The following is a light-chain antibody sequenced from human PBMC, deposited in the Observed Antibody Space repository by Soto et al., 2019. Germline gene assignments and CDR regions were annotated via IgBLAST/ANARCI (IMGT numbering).Light chain of an antibody. CDR3: QQYNSYSLT. J-gene: IGKJ4*01. Sequence: DIQMTQSPSPLSASVGDRVTITCRASQSISSWLAWYQQKPGKAPKLLIYKASSLESGVPSRFRGSGSGTEFTLTISSLPPDDFATYYCQQYNSYSLTFGGGTKVEIK. CDR1: QSISSW. V-gene: IGKV1-5*03. CDR2: KAS.